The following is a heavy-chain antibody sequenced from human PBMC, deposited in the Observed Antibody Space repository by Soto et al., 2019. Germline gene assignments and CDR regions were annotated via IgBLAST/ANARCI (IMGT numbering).Heavy chain of an antibody. V-gene: IGHV3-23*01. CDR3: AKGRGGSGSLSPRVDF. CDR2: ISGGGDTT. Sequence: EVQLLESGGGLVQPGGSLRLSCAASGFTFNNYAMTWVRQAPGKGLEWVSAISGGGDTTSYADSVKGRVTVSRDGSKNTQYLQMSSLRAEDTALDYCAKGRGGSGSLSPRVDFWGQGTLVTVSS. D-gene: IGHD3-10*01. CDR1: GFTFNNYA. J-gene: IGHJ4*02.